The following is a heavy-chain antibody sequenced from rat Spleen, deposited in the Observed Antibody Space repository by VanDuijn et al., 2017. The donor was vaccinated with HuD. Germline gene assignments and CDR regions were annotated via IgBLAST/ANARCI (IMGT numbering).Heavy chain of an antibody. J-gene: IGHJ2*01. Sequence: QVQLKESGPGRVQPSQTLSLTCTVSGFSLSRHGVIWVRQPPGKGLEWMGVMWSDGDTSYNSALKSRLSISRDTSKSQVFLKMNSLQTEDTATYYCARGGYYSGYFDYWGQGVMVTVSS. D-gene: IGHD1-2*01. CDR2: MWSDGDT. CDR1: GFSLSRHG. CDR3: ARGGYYSGYFDY. V-gene: IGHV2-13*01.